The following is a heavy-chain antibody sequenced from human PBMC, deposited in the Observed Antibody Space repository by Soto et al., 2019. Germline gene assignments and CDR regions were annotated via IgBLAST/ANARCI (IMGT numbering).Heavy chain of an antibody. CDR2: ISGSGGST. CDR1: GFTFSSYA. Sequence: GGSLRLSCAASGFTFSSYAMSWVRQAPGKGLEWVSAISGSGGSTYYADSVKGRFTISRDNSKNTLYLQMNSLRAEDTAVYYCAKVYDYIWGSYRYPNRGWFDPWGQGTLVTVSS. V-gene: IGHV3-23*01. CDR3: AKVYDYIWGSYRYPNRGWFDP. D-gene: IGHD3-16*02. J-gene: IGHJ5*02.